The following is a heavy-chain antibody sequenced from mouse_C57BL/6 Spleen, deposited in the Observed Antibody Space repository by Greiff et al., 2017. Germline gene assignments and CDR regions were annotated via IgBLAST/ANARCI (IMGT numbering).Heavy chain of an antibody. CDR1: GYAFSSYW. J-gene: IGHJ2*01. CDR3: ASEGLFITTVVANFDY. V-gene: IGHV1-80*01. Sequence: QVQLKESGAELVKPGASVKISCKASGYAFSSYWMNWVKQRPGKGLEWIGQIYPGDGDTNYNGKFKGKATLTADKSSSTAYMQLSSLTSEDSAVYFSASEGLFITTVVANFDYWGQGTTLTVSS. D-gene: IGHD1-1*01. CDR2: IYPGDGDT.